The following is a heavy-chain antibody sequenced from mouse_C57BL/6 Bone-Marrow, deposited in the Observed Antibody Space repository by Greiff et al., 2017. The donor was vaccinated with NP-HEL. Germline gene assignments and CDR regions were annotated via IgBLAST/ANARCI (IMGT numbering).Heavy chain of an antibody. D-gene: IGHD1-1*01. V-gene: IGHV5-17*01. CDR2: ISSGSSNI. CDR3: ARPDYYGSTPFSFDY. J-gene: IGHJ2*01. Sequence: EVKLMESGGGLVKPGGSLKLSCAASGFTFSDYGMHWVRQAPEKGLEWVAYISSGSSNIYYADTVKGRVTISRDNAKNTLFLQMTSLRSEDTAMYYCARPDYYGSTPFSFDYWGQGTTLTVSS. CDR1: GFTFSDYG.